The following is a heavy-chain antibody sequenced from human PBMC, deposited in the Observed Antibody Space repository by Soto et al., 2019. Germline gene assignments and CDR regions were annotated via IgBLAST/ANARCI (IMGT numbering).Heavy chain of an antibody. V-gene: IGHV3-30*18. CDR3: AKDQLAVAGFFDY. CDR1: GFTFSSYG. J-gene: IGHJ4*02. D-gene: IGHD6-19*01. CDR2: ISYDGSNK. Sequence: QVQLVESGGGVVQPGRSLRLSCAASGFTFSSYGMHWVRQAPGKGLEWVAVISYDGSNKYYADSVKGRFTISRGNSKNTLYLQMNSLRAEDTAVYYCAKDQLAVAGFFDYWGQGTLVTVSS.